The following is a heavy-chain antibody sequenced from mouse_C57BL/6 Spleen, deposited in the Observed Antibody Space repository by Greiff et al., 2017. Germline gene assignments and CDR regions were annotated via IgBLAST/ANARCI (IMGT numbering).Heavy chain of an antibody. CDR3: AGDYDYDWDFDV. CDR1: GFTFTNTY. D-gene: IGHD2-4*01. J-gene: IGHJ1*03. V-gene: IGHV14-3*01. CDR2: IDPANGNT. Sequence: EVLLLESVAELVRPGASVKLSCKASGFTFTNTYMHWVKQRPEQGLEWIGRIDPANGNTKYTPKFQGKATLTADTSSNTAYLQLSSLTSEDTAIXYCAGDYDYDWDFDVWGTGTTVTVSS.